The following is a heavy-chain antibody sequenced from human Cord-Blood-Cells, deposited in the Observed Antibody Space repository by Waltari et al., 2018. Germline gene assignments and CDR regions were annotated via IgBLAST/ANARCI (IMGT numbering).Heavy chain of an antibody. V-gene: IGHV4-34*01. J-gene: IGHJ3*02. CDR2: INHSGST. D-gene: IGHD3-10*01. CDR1: GGSFSGYY. Sequence: QVQLQQWGAGLLKPSETLSLTCAVYGGSFSGYYWSWIRQPPGKGLEWIGEINHSGSTNHNPSLKSRVTISVDTSKNQFSLKLSSVTAADTAVYYCAGPRGDEDAFDIWGQGTMVTVSS. CDR3: AGPRGDEDAFDI.